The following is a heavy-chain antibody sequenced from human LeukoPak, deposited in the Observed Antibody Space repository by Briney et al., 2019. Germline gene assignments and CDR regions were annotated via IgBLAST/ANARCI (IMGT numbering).Heavy chain of an antibody. J-gene: IGHJ4*02. CDR1: GLTFSSYW. Sequence: GGSLRLSCAASGLTFSSYWIHWVRQAPGKGLVWVSRINSDGSSTSYADSVKGRFTISRDNAKNTLYLQMNSLRAEDTAVYYCARSRVVIIRGVYYFDYWGQGTLVTVSS. CDR2: INSDGSST. CDR3: ARSRVVIIRGVYYFDY. D-gene: IGHD3-3*01. V-gene: IGHV3-74*01.